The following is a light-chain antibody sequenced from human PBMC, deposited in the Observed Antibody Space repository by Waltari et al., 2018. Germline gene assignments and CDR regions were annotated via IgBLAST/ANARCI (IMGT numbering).Light chain of an antibody. CDR3: MQAKEFPRA. CDR1: QGLVHHNGNTY. V-gene: IGKV2-24*01. CDR2: NVS. J-gene: IGKJ1*01. Sequence: DIVMTQTPLSLPVTLGQPASISCRSSQGLVHHNGNTYLSWLQQRPGQPPRLLIYNVSNRVPGVPDRFSGSGAGTDFTLKISRVEAEDVGIYYCMQAKEFPRALGQGTKVEIK.